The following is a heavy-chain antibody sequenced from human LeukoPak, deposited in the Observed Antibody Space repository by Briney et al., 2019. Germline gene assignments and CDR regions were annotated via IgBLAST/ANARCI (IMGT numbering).Heavy chain of an antibody. D-gene: IGHD3-3*01. V-gene: IGHV3-74*01. J-gene: IGHJ6*04. CDR1: GFTFSGYW. CDR2: IDNDGHGI. Sequence: GGSLRLSCVTSGFTFSGYWMHWVRQGPEKGLELVSRIDNDGHGIIYADSVKGRFTTSRDNVKNTLYLQMNSLRVEDTAVYYCAAGGGWDPSFGVVTHINAWGKGTTVVVSA. CDR3: AAGGGWDPSFGVVTHINA.